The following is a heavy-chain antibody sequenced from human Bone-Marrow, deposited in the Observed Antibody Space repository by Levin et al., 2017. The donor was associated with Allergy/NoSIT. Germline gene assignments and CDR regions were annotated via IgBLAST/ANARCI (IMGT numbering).Heavy chain of an antibody. CDR1: GFIFGDYA. Sequence: KLGESLKISCTASGFIFGDYAMSWFRQAPGKGLEWVGFIRSKGYDGTTEYAASVKGRFTISRDDSKSIAYLQMNSLKTEDTAVYYCAREEGITMVRGVMVARGEAFDIWGQGTLVTVSS. CDR2: IRSKGYDGTT. J-gene: IGHJ3*02. D-gene: IGHD3-10*01. V-gene: IGHV3-49*05. CDR3: AREEGITMVRGVMVARGEAFDI.